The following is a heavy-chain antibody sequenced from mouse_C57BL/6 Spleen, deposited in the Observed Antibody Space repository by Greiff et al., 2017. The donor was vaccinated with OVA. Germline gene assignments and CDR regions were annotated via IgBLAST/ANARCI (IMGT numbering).Heavy chain of an antibody. CDR1: GFTFSDYG. CDR3: ARLGLIWYFDV. Sequence: VQLKESGGGLVKPGGSLKLSCAASGFTFSDYGMHWVRQAPEKGLEWVAYISSGSSTIYYADTVKGRFTISRDNAKNTLFLQMTSLRSEDTAMYYCARLGLIWYFDVWGTGTTVTVSS. D-gene: IGHD4-1*01. CDR2: ISSGSSTI. V-gene: IGHV5-17*01. J-gene: IGHJ1*03.